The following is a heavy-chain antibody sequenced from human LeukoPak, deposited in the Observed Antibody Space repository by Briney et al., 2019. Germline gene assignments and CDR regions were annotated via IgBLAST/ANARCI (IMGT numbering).Heavy chain of an antibody. CDR3: ARQGRGIQLQTYFDY. CDR1: GGSFSGYY. J-gene: IGHJ4*02. CDR2: IYYSGST. D-gene: IGHD5-24*01. Sequence: PSETLSLTCAVYGGSFSGYYWSWIRQPPGKGLEWIGSIYYSGSTYYNPTLKSRVTISVDTSKSQFSLRLNSVTAADTAVYYCARQGRGIQLQTYFDYWGQGTLVTVSS. V-gene: IGHV4-34*01.